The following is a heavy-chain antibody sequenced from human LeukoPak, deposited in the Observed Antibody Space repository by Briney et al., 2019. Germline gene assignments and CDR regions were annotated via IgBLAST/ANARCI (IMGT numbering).Heavy chain of an antibody. D-gene: IGHD6-13*01. CDR3: AKGWSYFFDN. J-gene: IGHJ4*02. Sequence: GGSLRLSCAASGFTFTNYAMSWVRQAPGKGLEWVSTISESGGSTNYADSVKGRFTISRDNSKNTLYLQMNSLRAEDTALYYCAKGWSYFFDNWGQGTLVTVSS. V-gene: IGHV3-23*01. CDR2: ISESGGST. CDR1: GFTFTNYA.